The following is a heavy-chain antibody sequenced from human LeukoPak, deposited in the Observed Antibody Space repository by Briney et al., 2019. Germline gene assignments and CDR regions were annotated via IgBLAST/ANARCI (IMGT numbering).Heavy chain of an antibody. CDR1: GGSISSYY. D-gene: IGHD3-10*01. CDR3: ARFIVVRGRAFDI. J-gene: IGHJ3*02. V-gene: IGHV4-59*01. Sequence: PSETLSLTCTVSGGSISSYYWSWIRQPPGKGLEWIGYIYYSGSTNYNPSLKRRVTISVDTSKNQFSLKLSSVTAADTAVYYCARFIVVRGRAFDIWGQGTMVTVSS. CDR2: IYYSGST.